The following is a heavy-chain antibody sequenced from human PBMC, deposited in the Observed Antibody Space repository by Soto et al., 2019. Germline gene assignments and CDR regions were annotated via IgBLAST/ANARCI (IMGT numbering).Heavy chain of an antibody. CDR2: IDPSDSYT. V-gene: IGHV5-10-1*01. J-gene: IGHJ6*02. CDR1: GYSFTSYW. D-gene: IGHD3-10*01. CDR3: AAWSGELGTGPYYYYGMDV. Sequence: PGESLKISCKGSGYSFTSYWISWVRQMPGKGLEWMGRIDPSDSYTNYSPSFQGHVTISADESISTAYLQWSSLKASDTAMYYCAAWSGELGTGPYYYYGMDVWGQGTTVTVSS.